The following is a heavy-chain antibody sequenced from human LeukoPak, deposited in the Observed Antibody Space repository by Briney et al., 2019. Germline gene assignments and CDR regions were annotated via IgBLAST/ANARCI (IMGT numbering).Heavy chain of an antibody. D-gene: IGHD2/OR15-2a*01. V-gene: IGHV4-34*01. CDR1: AGSLSVYY. Sequence: SEPLSPTCALYAGSLSVYYWSWVRQPPGNGLEWLGEINHSVITKYSPSLESRLPISVDTSKNPVSLKLPSVTAADTSVYFCAIHPSNSWYYFDYRDQGSLVTVSS. J-gene: IGHJ4*02. CDR2: INHSVIT. CDR3: AIHPSNSWYYFDY.